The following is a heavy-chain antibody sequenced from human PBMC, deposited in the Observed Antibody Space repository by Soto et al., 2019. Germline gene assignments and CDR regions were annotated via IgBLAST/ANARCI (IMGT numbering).Heavy chain of an antibody. V-gene: IGHV3-11*01. CDR1: GFTFSDYY. Sequence: GGSLRLSCAASGFTFSDYYMSWIRQAPGKGLEWVSYISSSGSTIYYADSVKGRFTISRDNAKNSLYLQMNSLRAEDTAVYYCARRPFWTEAAAALDYWGQGTMVTVYS. CDR2: ISSSGSTI. CDR3: ARRPFWTEAAAALDY. D-gene: IGHD6-13*01. J-gene: IGHJ4*02.